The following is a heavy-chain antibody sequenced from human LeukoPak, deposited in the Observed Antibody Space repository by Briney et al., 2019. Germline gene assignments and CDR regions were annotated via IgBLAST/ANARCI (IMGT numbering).Heavy chain of an antibody. D-gene: IGHD2-21*02. J-gene: IGHJ4*02. CDR2: INHSGST. CDR3: ARGREVVTADY. Sequence: SETLSLTCAVYGGSFSGYYWSWIRQPPGKGLEWIGEINHSGSTNYNPSLKSRVTISVHTSKNQFSLKLSSVTAADTAVYYCARGREVVTADYWGRGTLVTVSS. V-gene: IGHV4-34*01. CDR1: GGSFSGYY.